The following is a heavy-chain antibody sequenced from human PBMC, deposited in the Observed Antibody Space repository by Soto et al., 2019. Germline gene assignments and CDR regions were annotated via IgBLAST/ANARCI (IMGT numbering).Heavy chain of an antibody. CDR2: IYPNRGGT. Sequence: SVTVSCTASGYTFTGYYMHWVRQAPGQGREWMGWIYPNRGGTNYAQKFQGWVTMTRDTSISTAYMELSRLRSDDTAVYYCARDLGYRDYVTTDPGRLRLSTDAFDIWGQGTMVTVSS. CDR1: GYTFTGYY. D-gene: IGHD4-17*01. CDR3: ARDLGYRDYVTTDPGRLRLSTDAFDI. V-gene: IGHV1-2*04. J-gene: IGHJ3*02.